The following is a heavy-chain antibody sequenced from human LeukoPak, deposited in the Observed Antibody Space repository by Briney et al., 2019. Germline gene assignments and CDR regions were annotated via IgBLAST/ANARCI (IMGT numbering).Heavy chain of an antibody. CDR2: ISGSGGST. CDR1: EFTFSSYA. V-gene: IGHV3-23*01. CDR3: AKEKDFYYYMDV. J-gene: IGHJ6*03. Sequence: GGSLRLSCAASEFTFSSYAMSWVRQAPGQGLEWVSTISGSGGSTYYADSVKGRFTISRDNSKNTLYLHMNSLRAEDTAVYYCAKEKDFYYYMDVWGKGTTVTVSS.